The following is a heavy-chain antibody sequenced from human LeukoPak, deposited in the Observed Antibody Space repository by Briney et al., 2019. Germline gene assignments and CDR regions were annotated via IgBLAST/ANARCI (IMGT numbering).Heavy chain of an antibody. J-gene: IGHJ4*02. D-gene: IGHD1-26*01. CDR3: ARRAGSYYGLDY. CDR1: GYSFTNYW. CDR2: IYPGDSET. V-gene: IGHV5-51*01. Sequence: GESLKISCKGSGYSFTNYWIAWVRQMPGKGLDWIGIIYPGDSETRYSPSFQGQVTISADKSISTAYLQWSSLKASDTAMYYCARRAGSYYGLDYWGQGTLVTVSS.